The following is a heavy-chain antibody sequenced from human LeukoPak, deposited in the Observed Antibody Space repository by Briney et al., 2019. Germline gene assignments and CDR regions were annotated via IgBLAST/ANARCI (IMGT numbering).Heavy chain of an antibody. CDR3: ARDSGYYGSANYFDY. CDR1: GFTFSSYG. V-gene: IGHV3-33*01. J-gene: IGHJ4*02. D-gene: IGHD3-10*01. Sequence: GGSLRLSCAASGFTFSSYGMHWVRQAPGKGLEWVAVIWYDGSNKYYADSVKGRFTISRDNSKNTLNLQMNSLRAEDTAVYYCARDSGYYGSANYFDYWGQGTLVTVSS. CDR2: IWYDGSNK.